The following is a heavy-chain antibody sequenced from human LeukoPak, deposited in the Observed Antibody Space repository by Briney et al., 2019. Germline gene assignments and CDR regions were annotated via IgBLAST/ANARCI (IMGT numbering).Heavy chain of an antibody. D-gene: IGHD5-18*01. CDR2: ISGSGSTT. J-gene: IGHJ4*02. CDR3: AREPSQLWIDN. V-gene: IGHV3-23*01. CDR1: GFTFSSYA. Sequence: GGSLRLSCAASGFTFSSYAMSWVRQAPGKGLEWVSAISGSGSTTYYADSVKGRFTVSRDNSKNSLFLQISSLRGEDSAVYYCAREPSQLWIDNWGQGTRVIVSS.